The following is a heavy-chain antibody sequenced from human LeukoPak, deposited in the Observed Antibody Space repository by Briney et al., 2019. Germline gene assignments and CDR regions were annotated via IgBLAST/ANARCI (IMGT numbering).Heavy chain of an antibody. V-gene: IGHV1-46*01. CDR2: INPSGGST. J-gene: IGHJ5*02. CDR1: GYTFTSYY. D-gene: IGHD6-13*01. CDR3: ARDLTAASGNCFGP. Sequence: ASVKVSCKSSGYTFTSYYMYWVRQAPGQGLEWVALINPSGGSTNYAQKFQGRVTMTRDMSTSTVYLEVNSLRAEDTAVYYCARDLTAASGNCFGPWGQGTLVTVSS.